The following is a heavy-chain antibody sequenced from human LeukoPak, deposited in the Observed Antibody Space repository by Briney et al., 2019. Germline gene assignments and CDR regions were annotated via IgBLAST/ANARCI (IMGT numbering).Heavy chain of an antibody. CDR2: ISYYGSNK. CDR3: ARGRLLRYFDWFSRSTDAFDI. V-gene: IGHV3-30*12. Sequence: GWSLRLSCAASGFSRSSYAMHWVRQAPGKGLQWVAVISYYGSNKYYADSVKGRFTISRDNSKNTLYLQMNSLRAEDTAVYYCARGRLLRYFDWFSRSTDAFDIWGQGTMVTVSS. J-gene: IGHJ3*02. D-gene: IGHD3-9*01. CDR1: GFSRSSYA.